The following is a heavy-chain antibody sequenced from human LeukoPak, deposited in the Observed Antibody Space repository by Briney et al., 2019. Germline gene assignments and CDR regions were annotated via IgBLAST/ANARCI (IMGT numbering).Heavy chain of an antibody. V-gene: IGHV3-23*01. CDR2: ISGSGGST. CDR1: GFTFSSYG. CDR3: AKAYYDILTGYYFPVGADY. D-gene: IGHD3-9*01. Sequence: GGSLRLSCAASGFTFSSYGMSWVRQAPGKGLEWVSAISGSGGSTYYADSVKGRFTISRDNSKNTLYLQMNSLRAEDTAVYYCAKAYYDILTGYYFPVGADYWGQGTLVTVSS. J-gene: IGHJ4*02.